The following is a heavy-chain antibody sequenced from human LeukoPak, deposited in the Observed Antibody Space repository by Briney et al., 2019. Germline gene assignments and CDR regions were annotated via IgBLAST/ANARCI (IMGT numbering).Heavy chain of an antibody. J-gene: IGHJ5*02. CDR1: GGSISRYF. CDR2: IYYSGST. CDR3: ARHEGDTSGSYMYNWFDP. V-gene: IGHV4-59*08. D-gene: IGHD3-22*01. Sequence: SETLSLTCTVSGGSISRYFWSWIRQPPGKGLEWIGYIYYSGSTNYNPSLKSRVTISVDTSKNQVSLKLSPVTAADTAVYYCARHEGDTSGSYMYNWFDPWGQGTLVTVSS.